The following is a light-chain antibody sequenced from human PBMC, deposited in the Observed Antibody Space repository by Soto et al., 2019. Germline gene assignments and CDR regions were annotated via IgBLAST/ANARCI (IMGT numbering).Light chain of an antibody. J-gene: IGLJ2*01. CDR3: CSYAGSSTVV. Sequence: QPALTQPASWSGSPGQSITISCTRTSSDVGSYNLVSWYQQHPGKAPKLMIYEGSKRPSGVSNRFSGSKSGNTASLTISGLQAEDEADYYCCSYAGSSTVVFGGGTQLTVL. CDR1: SSDVGSYNL. V-gene: IGLV2-23*01. CDR2: EGS.